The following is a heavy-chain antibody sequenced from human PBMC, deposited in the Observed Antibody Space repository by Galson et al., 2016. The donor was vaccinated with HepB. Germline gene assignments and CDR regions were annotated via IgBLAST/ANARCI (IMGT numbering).Heavy chain of an antibody. CDR3: ARPIYAFGGVIAADQYYFDY. CDR2: IIPIFGTA. CDR1: GGTFSSYA. D-gene: IGHD3-16*02. V-gene: IGHV1-69*13. J-gene: IGHJ4*02. Sequence: SVKVSCKASGGTFSSYAISWVRQAPGQGLEWMGGIIPIFGTANYAQKFQGRVTITADESTSTAYMELSSLRSEDTAVYYCARPIYAFGGVIAADQYYFDYWGQGTLVTVSS.